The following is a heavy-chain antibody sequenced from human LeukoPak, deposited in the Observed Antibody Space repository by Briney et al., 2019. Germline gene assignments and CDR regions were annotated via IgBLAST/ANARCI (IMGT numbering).Heavy chain of an antibody. CDR1: GDIFSSYV. Sequence: GGSLRLSCAESGDIFSSYVMCLVRQAPEKGLEWVSHMSGSGGGTYYADSVKGRFTISIDNSKNTLYLQMNSLRADDTAGQYFAKTGSGLYGGFVDYWGRGTLVTVSS. V-gene: IGHV3-23*01. J-gene: IGHJ4*02. CDR2: MSGSGGGT. D-gene: IGHD6-19*01. CDR3: AKTGSGLYGGFVDY.